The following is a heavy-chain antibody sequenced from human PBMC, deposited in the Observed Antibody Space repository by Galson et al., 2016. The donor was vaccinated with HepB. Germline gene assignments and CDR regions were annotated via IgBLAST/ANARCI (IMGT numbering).Heavy chain of an antibody. J-gene: IGHJ5*02. CDR1: GFTFSSYA. CDR2: ISGSGATT. V-gene: IGHV3-23*01. Sequence: SLRLSCAASGFTFSSYAMSWFRQAPGKGLEWVSTISGSGATTYVADSVKGRFTMSRDNSKNTLYLQMNSLRVEDTAIYYCAKGGQWLLRGPGWFDPWGQGTLVSVSS. D-gene: IGHD6-19*01. CDR3: AKGGQWLLRGPGWFDP.